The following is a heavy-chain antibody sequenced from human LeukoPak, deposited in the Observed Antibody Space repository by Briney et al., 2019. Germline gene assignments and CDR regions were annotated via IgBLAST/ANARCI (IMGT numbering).Heavy chain of an antibody. V-gene: IGHV3-30-3*01. J-gene: IGHJ2*01. CDR1: GFTFSSYA. CDR2: TSYDESHK. CDR3: ARGTVTPGHWYFDL. Sequence: HPGGSLRLSCPASGFTFSSYAMHWVRQAPGKGLEWVAVTSYDESHKYYADSVKGRFTISRDNSKSTLDLQMNSLRPEDTAVYYCARGTVTPGHWYFDLWGRGTLVTVSS. D-gene: IGHD4-17*01.